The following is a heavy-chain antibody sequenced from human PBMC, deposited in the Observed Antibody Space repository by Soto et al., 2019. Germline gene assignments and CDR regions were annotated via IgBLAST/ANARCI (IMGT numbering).Heavy chain of an antibody. J-gene: IGHJ4*02. Sequence: GGSLRLSCGASGFTFRSYAMIWVRQAPGKGLEWVSAVTGGGGGAHYADSVKGRFTISRDNSKNTLYLQMNSLRAEDTAVYYCAKTLASTGSTYAGFDYWGQGTLVTVSS. CDR1: GFTFRSYA. CDR2: VTGGGGGA. CDR3: AKTLASTGSTYAGFDY. D-gene: IGHD2-2*01. V-gene: IGHV3-23*01.